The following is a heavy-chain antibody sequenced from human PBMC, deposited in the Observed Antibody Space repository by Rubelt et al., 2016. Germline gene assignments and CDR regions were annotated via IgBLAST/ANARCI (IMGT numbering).Heavy chain of an antibody. Sequence: QVHLVQSAIEVKKPGASVKISCKTSGYTFTTYGIIWVRRAPGQGLEWMGWINTYNDKTNYPQKFTGRVSMTTDSSTKTAYMELRSLRSDDTAVYYCARGYFDSTGDFDYWGQGTLVTVSS. D-gene: IGHD3-22*01. V-gene: IGHV1-18*01. CDR2: INTYNDKT. J-gene: IGHJ4*02. CDR3: ARGYFDSTGDFDY. CDR1: GYTFTTYG.